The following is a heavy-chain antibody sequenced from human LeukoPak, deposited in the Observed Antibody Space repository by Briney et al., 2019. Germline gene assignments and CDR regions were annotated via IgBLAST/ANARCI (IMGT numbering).Heavy chain of an antibody. D-gene: IGHD3-9*01. CDR1: GGTFSSYA. CDR3: AREFSGLRYFDMSQTGKYNWFDP. J-gene: IGHJ5*02. CDR2: IIPILGIA. V-gene: IGHV1-69*04. Sequence: ASVTVSCKASGGTFSSYAISWVRQAPGQGLEWMGRIIPILGIANYAQKFQGRVTITADKSTSTAYMELSSLRSEDTAVYYCAREFSGLRYFDMSQTGKYNWFDPWGQGTLVTVSS.